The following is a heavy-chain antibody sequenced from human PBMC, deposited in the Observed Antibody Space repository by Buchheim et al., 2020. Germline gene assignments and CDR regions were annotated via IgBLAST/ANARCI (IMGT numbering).Heavy chain of an antibody. J-gene: IGHJ4*02. CDR2: ISTSSSTI. V-gene: IGHV3-48*04. CDR1: GFTFSSYS. D-gene: IGHD6-19*01. CDR3: ARSGYSSGWGNYFDY. Sequence: EAQLVESGGGLVQPGGSLRLSCADSGFTFSSYSMNWVRQAPGKGLEWVSYISTSSSTIYYADSVKGRFTISRENAKNSLDLQMNSLRAEDTAVYFCARSGYSSGWGNYFDYWGQGTL.